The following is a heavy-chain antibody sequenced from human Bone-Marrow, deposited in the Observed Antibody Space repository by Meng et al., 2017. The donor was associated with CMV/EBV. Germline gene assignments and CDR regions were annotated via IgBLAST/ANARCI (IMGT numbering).Heavy chain of an antibody. CDR1: GYTFPNFG. V-gene: IGHV1-18*01. J-gene: IGHJ4*02. D-gene: IGHD3-10*01. CDR2: ISTYKGAT. CDR3: AREVLPGSGFSFPMVRGAAAY. Sequence: ASVKVSCKASGYTFPNFGIIWVRQAPGQGLEWMGWISTYKGATNYGQNFQGRVTMTTDTSRSTTYMELKSLRSDDTAIYYCAREVLPGSGFSFPMVRGAAAYWGQGTRVTVSS.